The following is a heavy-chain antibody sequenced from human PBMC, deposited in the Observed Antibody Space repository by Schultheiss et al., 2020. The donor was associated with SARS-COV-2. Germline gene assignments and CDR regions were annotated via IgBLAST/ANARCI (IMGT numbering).Heavy chain of an antibody. J-gene: IGHJ3*02. V-gene: IGHV3-33*01. Sequence: GESLKISCAASGFTFSSYGMHWVRQAPGKGLEWVAVIWYDGSNKYYADSVKGRFTISRDNSKNTLYLQMNSLRAEDTAVYYCARNSGDGDAFDIWGQGTMVTVSS. CDR1: GFTFSSYG. CDR2: IWYDGSNK. CDR3: ARNSGDGDAFDI. D-gene: IGHD2-21*02.